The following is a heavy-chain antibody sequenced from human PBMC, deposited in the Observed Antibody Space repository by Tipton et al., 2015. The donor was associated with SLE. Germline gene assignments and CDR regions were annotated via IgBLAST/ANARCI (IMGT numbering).Heavy chain of an antibody. CDR3: ARGGEVVYALTTVTQGYFDY. V-gene: IGHV4-61*02. Sequence: TLSLTCTVSGGSISSGSCYWSWIRQPAGKGLEWIGRIYTSGSTNYNPSLKSRVTISVDTSKNQFSLKLSSVTAADTDVYYCARGGEVVYALTTVTQGYFDYWGQGTLVTVSS. CDR2: IYTSGST. J-gene: IGHJ4*02. CDR1: GGSISSGSCY. D-gene: IGHD4-17*01.